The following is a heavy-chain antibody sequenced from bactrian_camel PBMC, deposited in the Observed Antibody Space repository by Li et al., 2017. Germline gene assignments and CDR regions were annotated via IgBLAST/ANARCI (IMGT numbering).Heavy chain of an antibody. Sequence: HVQLVESGGGSVQAGGSLRLSCAASRYVLSSHCMAWFRQAPGKEREGVAAIETDGSTTLIGSAKGRFTISKDIAKNTLYLEMNSLQPEDTAVYYCVRGANWYYDYWGQGTQVTVS. CDR2: IETDGST. D-gene: IGHD7*01. V-gene: IGHV3S53*01. CDR3: VRGANWYYDY. CDR1: RYVLSSHC. J-gene: IGHJ4*01.